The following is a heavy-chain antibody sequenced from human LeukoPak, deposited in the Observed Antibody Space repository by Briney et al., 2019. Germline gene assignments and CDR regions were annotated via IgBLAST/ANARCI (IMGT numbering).Heavy chain of an antibody. V-gene: IGHV3-7*04. CDR2: MNQFGNEK. CDR1: KFTFSDYG. D-gene: IGHD3-10*01. J-gene: IGHJ4*02. Sequence: PGGSLRLSCVPSKFTFSDYGMLCVRQAPGKGPEWVAYMNQFGNEKNYLDSVKGRFTISRDNAKNSLYLQMTSLRADDTAVYYSPRGPYYYKFWGQGTLVTVSS. CDR3: PRGPYYYKF.